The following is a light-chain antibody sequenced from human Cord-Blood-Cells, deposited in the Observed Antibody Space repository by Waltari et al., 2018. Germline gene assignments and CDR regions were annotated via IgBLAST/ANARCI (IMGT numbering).Light chain of an antibody. CDR1: QSISSY. J-gene: IGKJ4*01. Sequence: DIQLTQSPSPLSASVGDSSTITCRASQSISSYLNWYQQKPGKAPKLLIYAASSLQSGVPSRFSVSGSGTDFTLTISSLQPEDFATYYCQQSYSTPLTFGGGTKVEIK. V-gene: IGKV1-39*01. CDR3: QQSYSTPLT. CDR2: AAS.